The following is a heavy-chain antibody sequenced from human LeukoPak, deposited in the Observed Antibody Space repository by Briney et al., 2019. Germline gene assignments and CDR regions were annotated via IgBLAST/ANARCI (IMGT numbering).Heavy chain of an antibody. CDR3: ARGVRLSIVVRVRYFDY. Sequence: PSETLSHTCAVYGGSFSGYYWSWIRQPPGKGLEWIGEVNHSGSTNYNPSLKSRVTISVDTSKNQFSLKLSSVTAADTAVYYCARGVRLSIVVRVRYFDYWGQGTLVTVSS. D-gene: IGHD2-15*01. V-gene: IGHV4-34*01. CDR2: VNHSGST. CDR1: GGSFSGYY. J-gene: IGHJ4*02.